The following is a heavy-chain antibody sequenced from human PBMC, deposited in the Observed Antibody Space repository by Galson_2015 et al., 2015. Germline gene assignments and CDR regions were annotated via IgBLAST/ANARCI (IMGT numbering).Heavy chain of an antibody. CDR1: GFTFRNYW. Sequence: SLRLSCAASGFTFRNYWMTWVHQAPGKGLEWVANIHQHGTEKYSVDSVKGRFTISRDNAKNSLSLQMNSLRAEDTAVYYCARLNGPLFDYWGQGTLVTVSS. V-gene: IGHV3-7*01. CDR3: ARLNGPLFDY. J-gene: IGHJ4*02. D-gene: IGHD2-8*01. CDR2: IHQHGTEK.